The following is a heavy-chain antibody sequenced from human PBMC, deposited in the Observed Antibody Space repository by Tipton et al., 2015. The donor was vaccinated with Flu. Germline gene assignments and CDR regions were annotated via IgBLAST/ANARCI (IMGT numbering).Heavy chain of an antibody. J-gene: IGHJ4*02. Sequence: TLSLTCGVSGYSIGSGYYWGWIQQPPGKGLEWIGSVSHSGSTYYNPSLKSRVTISIDTFKTQFSLRLSSVTAADTAVYYCVRLTYYYGSGTSDFWGQGTLVTVSS. V-gene: IGHV4-38-2*01. D-gene: IGHD3-10*01. CDR3: VRLTYYYGSGTSDF. CDR2: VSHSGST. CDR1: GYSIGSGYY.